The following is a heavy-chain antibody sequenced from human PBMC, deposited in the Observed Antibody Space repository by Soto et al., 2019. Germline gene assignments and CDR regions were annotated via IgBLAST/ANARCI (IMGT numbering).Heavy chain of an antibody. J-gene: IGHJ6*02. CDR3: ARDGGGIQLWFGTNYYYGMDV. D-gene: IGHD5-18*01. CDR2: ISYDGSNK. V-gene: IGHV3-30-3*01. Sequence: GGSLRLSCAASGFTFSSYAMHWVRQAPGKGLEWVAVISYDGSNKYYADSVKGRFTISRDNSKNTLYLQMNSLRAEDTAVYYCARDGGGIQLWFGTNYYYGMDVWGQGTTVTVSS. CDR1: GFTFSSYA.